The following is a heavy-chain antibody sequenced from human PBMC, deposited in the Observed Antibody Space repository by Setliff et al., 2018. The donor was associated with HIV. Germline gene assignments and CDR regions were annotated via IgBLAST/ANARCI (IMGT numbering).Heavy chain of an antibody. D-gene: IGHD1-1*01. CDR1: GYTFINYD. CDR3: VSPMFYDGTVV. J-gene: IGHJ4*02. V-gene: IGHV1-3*03. Sequence: ASVKVSCKASGYTFINYDIHWVRQAPGQRPEWMGRISVGNGDSKYSRASQDRVSITKDASAHTAYMELTRLRSEDTAVYYCVSPMFYDGTVVWGQGTLVTVSS. CDR2: ISVGNGDS.